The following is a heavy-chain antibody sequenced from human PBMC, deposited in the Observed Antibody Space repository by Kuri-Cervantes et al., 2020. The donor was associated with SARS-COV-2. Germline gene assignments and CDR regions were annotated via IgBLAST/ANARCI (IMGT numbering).Heavy chain of an antibody. D-gene: IGHD3-3*01. CDR1: GASISSVYYY. CDR2: IYTSGST. Sequence: SETLSLTCTVSGASISSVYYYWSWIRQPAGKGLEWIGRIYTSGSTNYNPSLKSRVTMSVDTSKNQFSLKLSSVTAADTAVYYCARDASSMLLEWSLDYWGQGTLVTVSS. CDR3: ARDASSMLLEWSLDY. V-gene: IGHV4-61*02. J-gene: IGHJ4*02.